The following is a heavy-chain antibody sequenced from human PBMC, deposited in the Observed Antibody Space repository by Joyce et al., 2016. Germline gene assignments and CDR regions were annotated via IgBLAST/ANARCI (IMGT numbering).Heavy chain of an antibody. CDR2: IGTAGDP. V-gene: IGHV3-13*05. J-gene: IGHJ2*01. CDR3: ARDAVAGNWYLDL. Sequence: EVQLVESGGGLVQPGGSLRRFCAASGFTFSSYDMHWGRQATGKVLEWVSSIGTAGDPYYPDSVKGRFTISRENAKNSLYLQMNSLRAGDTAVYYCARDAVAGNWYLDLWGRGTLVTVSS. CDR1: GFTFSSYD. D-gene: IGHD6-19*01.